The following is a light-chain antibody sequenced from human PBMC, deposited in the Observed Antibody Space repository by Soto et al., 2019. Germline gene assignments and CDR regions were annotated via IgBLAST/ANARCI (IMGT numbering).Light chain of an antibody. CDR1: QSVSNN. CDR2: GAS. J-gene: IGKJ4*01. CDR3: QEFGSN. Sequence: EIVMTQSPATLAVYPGERATLSCRASQSVSNNLAWYQQKPGQAPRLLIYGASNRATGIPDRFSGSGSGTDFILSISRLEPEDFAVYYCQEFGSNFGGGTKVDIK. V-gene: IGKV3D-15*01.